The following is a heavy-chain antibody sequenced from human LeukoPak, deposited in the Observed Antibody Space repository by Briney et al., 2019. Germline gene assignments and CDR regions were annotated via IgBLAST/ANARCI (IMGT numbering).Heavy chain of an antibody. CDR3: ARHDYGGNSGDY. J-gene: IGHJ4*02. V-gene: IGHV3-21*01. CDR2: ISSSSNYI. CDR1: GFTFSHYS. D-gene: IGHD4-23*01. Sequence: GGSLRLSCVASGFTFSHYSIAWVRQAPGKGLEWVASISSSSNYIYYADSVKGRFTISRDNAKNSLYLQMNSLRDEDTAVYYCARHDYGGNSGDYWGQGTLVTVSS.